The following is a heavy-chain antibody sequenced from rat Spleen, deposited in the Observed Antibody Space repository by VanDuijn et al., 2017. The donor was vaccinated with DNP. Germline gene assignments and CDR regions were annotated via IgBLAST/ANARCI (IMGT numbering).Heavy chain of an antibody. Sequence: QVQLKESGPGLVQPSQTLSLTCTVSGFSLTTNGVSWVRQPPGKVLEWIAAISSGGNTYYNSALNSRLSISRDTSKSQVFLRMNSLQTEDTAIYFCTREREPNNNPYYFDCWGQGVMVTVSS. V-gene: IGHV2S12*01. CDR2: ISSGGNT. CDR3: TREREPNNNPYYFDC. CDR1: GFSLTTNG. D-gene: IGHD1-10*01. J-gene: IGHJ2*01.